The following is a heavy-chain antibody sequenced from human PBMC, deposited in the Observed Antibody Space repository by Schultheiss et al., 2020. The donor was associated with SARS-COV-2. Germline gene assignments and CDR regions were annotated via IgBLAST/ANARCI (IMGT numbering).Heavy chain of an antibody. CDR1: GGSFSGYY. J-gene: IGHJ4*02. V-gene: IGHV4-34*01. D-gene: IGHD5-18*01. Sequence: GSLRLSCAVYGGSFSGYYWGWIRQPPGKGLEWIGSIYYSGSTYYNPSLKSRVTISVDTSKNQFSLKLSSVTAADTAVYYCAAGSIQLSFNYWGQGTLVTVSS. CDR3: AAGSIQLSFNY. CDR2: IYYSGST.